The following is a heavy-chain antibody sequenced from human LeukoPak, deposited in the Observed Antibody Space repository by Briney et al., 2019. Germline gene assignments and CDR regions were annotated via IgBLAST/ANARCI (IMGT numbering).Heavy chain of an antibody. CDR3: ARGRITMVRGVTGDAFDI. D-gene: IGHD3-10*01. CDR2: INPKSGGT. V-gene: IGHV1-2*02. CDR1: GYIFTDYY. Sequence: ASVKVSCKASGYIFTDYYIHWVRQAPGQGLEWMGWINPKSGGTNYVQKFQGRVAMTRDTSISTAYMELSSLRSEDTAVYYCARGRITMVRGVTGDAFDIWGQGTMVTVSS. J-gene: IGHJ3*02.